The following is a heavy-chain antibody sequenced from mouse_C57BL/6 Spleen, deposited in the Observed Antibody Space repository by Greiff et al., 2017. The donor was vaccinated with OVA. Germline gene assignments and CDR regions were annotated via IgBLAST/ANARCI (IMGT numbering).Heavy chain of an antibody. CDR1: GYTFTDYE. V-gene: IGHV1-15*01. CDR3: TRWRYYGSSGDYAMDY. CDR2: IDPETGGT. D-gene: IGHD1-1*01. J-gene: IGHJ4*01. Sequence: QVQLQQSGAELVRPGASVTLSCKASGYTFTDYEMHWVKQTPVHGLEWIGAIDPETGGTAYNQKFKGKAILTADKSSSTAYMELRSLTSEDSAVYYGTRWRYYGSSGDYAMDYWGQGTSVTVSS.